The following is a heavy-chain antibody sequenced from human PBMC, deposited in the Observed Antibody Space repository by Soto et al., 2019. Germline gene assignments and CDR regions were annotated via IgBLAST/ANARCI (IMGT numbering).Heavy chain of an antibody. J-gene: IGHJ6*02. D-gene: IGHD3-3*02. CDR3: AKTGRVSKDYYYYYGMDV. V-gene: IGHV3-23*01. CDR1: GFTFSSYA. CDR2: ISGSGGST. Sequence: GGSLRLSCAASGFTFSSYAMSWVRQAPGKGLEWVSAISGSGGSTYYADSVKGRFTISRDNSKNTLYLQMNSLRAEDTAVYYCAKTGRVSKDYYYYYGMDVWGQGTTVTVSS.